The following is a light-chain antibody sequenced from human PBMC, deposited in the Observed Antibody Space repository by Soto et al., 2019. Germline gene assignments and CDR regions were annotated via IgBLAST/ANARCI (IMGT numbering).Light chain of an antibody. V-gene: IGLV2-23*01. Sequence: QSALTQPASVSGSPGQSITISCTGTSSDVGSYNLVSWYQQHPGKAPKLMIYEGSKRPSGVSNRFSGSKSGNTASLTLSGLQAEDEADYYCCSYAGSSTSYVVFGGGTKVTVL. CDR3: CSYAGSSTSYVV. CDR1: SSDVGSYNL. CDR2: EGS. J-gene: IGLJ2*01.